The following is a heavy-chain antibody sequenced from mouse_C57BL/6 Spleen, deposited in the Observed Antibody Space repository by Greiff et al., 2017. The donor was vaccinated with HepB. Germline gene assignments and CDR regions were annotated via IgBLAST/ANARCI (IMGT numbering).Heavy chain of an antibody. CDR2: IYPGSGST. V-gene: IGHV1-55*01. J-gene: IGHJ1*03. D-gene: IGHD1-1*01. CDR3: ARGGLYYGSSHWYFDV. CDR1: GYTFTSYW. Sequence: QVQLQQPGAELVKPGASVKMSCKASGYTFTSYWITWVKQRPGQGLEWIGDIYPGSGSTNYNEKFKSKATLTVDTSSSTAYMQLSSLTSEDSAVYYGARGGLYYGSSHWYFDVWGTGTTVTVSS.